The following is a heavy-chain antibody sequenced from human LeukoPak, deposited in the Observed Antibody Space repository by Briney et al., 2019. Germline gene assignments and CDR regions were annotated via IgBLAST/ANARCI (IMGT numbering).Heavy chain of an antibody. CDR1: GYTFTSYG. CDR3: ARDEQYYYDSSGYYC. V-gene: IGHV1-18*01. J-gene: IGHJ4*02. Sequence: AASVKVSCKASGYTFTSYGISWVRQAPGQGLEWMGWISAYNGNTNYAQKLQGRVTMTTDTSTSTAYMELRSLRSDDTAVYYCARDEQYYYDSSGYYCWGQGTLVTVSS. D-gene: IGHD3-22*01. CDR2: ISAYNGNT.